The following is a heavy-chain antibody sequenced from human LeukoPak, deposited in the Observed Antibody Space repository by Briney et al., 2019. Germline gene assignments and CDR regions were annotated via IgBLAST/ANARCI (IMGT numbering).Heavy chain of an antibody. Sequence: SETLSLTCTVSGGSISSHYWSWIRQPPGKGLEWIGYIYYSGSTYYNPSLKSRVTISVDTSKNQFSLKLSSVTAADTAVYYCARATNWGVGYFDYWGQGTLVTVSS. CDR3: ARATNWGVGYFDY. CDR2: IYYSGST. J-gene: IGHJ4*02. V-gene: IGHV4-59*11. CDR1: GGSISSHY. D-gene: IGHD7-27*01.